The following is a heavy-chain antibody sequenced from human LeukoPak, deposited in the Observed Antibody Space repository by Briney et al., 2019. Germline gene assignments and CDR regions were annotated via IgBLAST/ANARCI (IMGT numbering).Heavy chain of an antibody. CDR3: SSAPGWFDP. V-gene: IGHV3-15*01. Sequence: GGSLRLSCAASGFTFSNAWMSWVLQAPGKGLELVGRIKSKTDGCTTDYAATVKGRFTISRDDSKNTLYLQMNSLKTEDTAVYYCSSAPGWFDPWGQGTLVTVSS. CDR2: IKSKTDGCTT. CDR1: GFTFSNAW. J-gene: IGHJ5*02.